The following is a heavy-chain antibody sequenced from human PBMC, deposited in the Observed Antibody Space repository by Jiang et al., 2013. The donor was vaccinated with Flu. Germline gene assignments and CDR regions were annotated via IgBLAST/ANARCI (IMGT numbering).Heavy chain of an antibody. CDR2: ISYDGSNK. CDR1: GFTFSSYA. CDR3: ARDLDIVVVVAATPGY. V-gene: IGHV3-30-3*01. D-gene: IGHD2-15*01. J-gene: IGHJ4*02. Sequence: SGFTFSSYAMHWVRQAPGKGLEWVAVISYDGSNKYYADSVKGRFTISRDNSKNTLYLQMNSLRAEDTAVYYCARDLDIVVVVAATPGYWGQGTLVTVSS.